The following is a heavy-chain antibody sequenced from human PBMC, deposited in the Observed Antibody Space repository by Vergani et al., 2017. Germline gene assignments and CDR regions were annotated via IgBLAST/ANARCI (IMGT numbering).Heavy chain of an antibody. V-gene: IGHV4-31*03. J-gene: IGHJ6*02. CDR1: GGSISSGGYY. D-gene: IGHD1-7*01. CDR2: IYYSGST. CDR3: ARAGELELLDYYYYGMDV. Sequence: QVQLQESGPGLVKPSQTLSLTCTVSGGSISSGGYYWSWIRQHPGKGLEWIGYIYYSGSTYYNPSLKSRVTISVDTSKNQFSLKLSSVTAADTAVYYCARAGELELLDYYYYGMDVWGQGTTVTVSS.